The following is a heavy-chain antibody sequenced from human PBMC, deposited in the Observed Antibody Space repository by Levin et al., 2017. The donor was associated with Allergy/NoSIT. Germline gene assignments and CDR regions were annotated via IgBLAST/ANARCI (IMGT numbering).Heavy chain of an antibody. CDR2: IIPMFGSA. D-gene: IGHD3-10*01. J-gene: IGHJ3*02. Sequence: KRGESLKISCKASGGTFSNSAITWVRQAPGQGLEWVGRIIPMFGSANYAQTFLDRVTITADESTNTASMELNSLTSEDTAVYYCAREPNYGSGSHNNIDAFDIWGQGTLVTVSS. CDR1: GGTFSNSA. V-gene: IGHV1-69*15. CDR3: AREPNYGSGSHNNIDAFDI.